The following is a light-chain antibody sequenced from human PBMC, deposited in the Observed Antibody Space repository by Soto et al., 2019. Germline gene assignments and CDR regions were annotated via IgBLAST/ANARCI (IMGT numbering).Light chain of an antibody. CDR3: TTFAPGRIDV. CDR1: SSDIGPYDY. J-gene: IGLJ1*01. Sequence: QSALTQPASVSGSPGQSITISCSGASSDIGPYDYVSWYQHHPGRAPKLLIYEVSNRPSGVSYRFSGSKSGNTASLTISGLQAEDEGDYYCTTFAPGRIDVFGSGTKLTVL. CDR2: EVS. V-gene: IGLV2-14*01.